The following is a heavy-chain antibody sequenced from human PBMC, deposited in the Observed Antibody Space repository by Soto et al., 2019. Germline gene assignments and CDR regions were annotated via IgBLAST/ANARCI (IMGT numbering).Heavy chain of an antibody. CDR1: GFTFSSYA. CDR2: ISYDGSNK. Sequence: GGSLRLSCAASGFTFSSYAMHWVRQAPGKGLEWVAVISYDGSNKYYADSVKGRFTISRDNSKNTLYLQMNSLRAEDTAVYYCAREGIAVAGPILSYFDYWGQGTLVTVSS. D-gene: IGHD6-19*01. CDR3: AREGIAVAGPILSYFDY. J-gene: IGHJ4*02. V-gene: IGHV3-30-3*01.